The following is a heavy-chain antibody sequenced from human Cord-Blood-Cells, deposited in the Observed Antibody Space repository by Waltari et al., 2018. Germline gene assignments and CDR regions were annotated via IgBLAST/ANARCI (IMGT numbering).Heavy chain of an antibody. Sequence: EVQLLDSGGGLVQPGGSLRLSCAASGFTFSSYAMSWVRPAPGKGVEWVSASSGSGGSTYYADSVKGRFNISRDNSKNTLYLQMNSLRAEDTAVYYWEKFGAPYSFDYWGQGTLVTVSS. CDR2: SSGSGGST. CDR1: GFTFSSYA. J-gene: IGHJ4*02. D-gene: IGHD3-10*01. CDR3: EKFGAPYSFDY. V-gene: IGHV3-23*01.